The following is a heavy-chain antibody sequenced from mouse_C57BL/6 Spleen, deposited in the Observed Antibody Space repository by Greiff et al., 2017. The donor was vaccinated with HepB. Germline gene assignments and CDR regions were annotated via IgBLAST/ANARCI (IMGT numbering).Heavy chain of an antibody. V-gene: IGHV5-4*01. CDR3: AREGTGTAY. CDR2: ISDGGSYT. J-gene: IGHJ3*01. CDR1: GFTFSSYA. D-gene: IGHD4-1*01. Sequence: EVNVVESGGGLVKPGGSLKLSCAASGFTFSSYAMSWVRQTPEKRLEWVATISDGGSYTYYPDNVKGRFTISRDNAKNNLYLQMSHLKSEDTAMYYCAREGTGTAYWGQGTLVTVSA.